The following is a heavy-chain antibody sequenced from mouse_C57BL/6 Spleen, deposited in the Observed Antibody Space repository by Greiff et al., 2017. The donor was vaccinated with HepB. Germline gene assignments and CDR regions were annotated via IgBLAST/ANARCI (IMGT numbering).Heavy chain of an antibody. CDR1: GYTFTSYW. CDR3: ARKGGYCGSSYVDWYFDV. D-gene: IGHD1-1*01. V-gene: IGHV1-55*01. CDR2: IYPGSGST. J-gene: IGHJ1*03. Sequence: VQLQQPGAELVKPGASVKMSCKASGYTFTSYWITWVQQRPGQGLEWIGDIYPGSGSTNYNEKFKSKATLTVDTSSSAAYMQLSSLTSEDSAVYYCARKGGYCGSSYVDWYFDVWGTGTTVTVSS.